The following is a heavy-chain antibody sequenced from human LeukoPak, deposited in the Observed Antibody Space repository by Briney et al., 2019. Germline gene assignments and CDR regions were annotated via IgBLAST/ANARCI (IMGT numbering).Heavy chain of an antibody. CDR2: IDWDDNK. J-gene: IGHJ4*02. CDR1: GGSISSYY. D-gene: IGHD7-27*01. CDR3: ARILDGTGELDY. V-gene: IGHV2-70*11. Sequence: TLSLTCTVSGGSISSYYWSWIRQPPGKALEWLARIDWDDNKYYSTSLKTRLTISKDTSKNQVVLTMTNMDPVDTATYYCARILDGTGELDYWGQGTLVTVSS.